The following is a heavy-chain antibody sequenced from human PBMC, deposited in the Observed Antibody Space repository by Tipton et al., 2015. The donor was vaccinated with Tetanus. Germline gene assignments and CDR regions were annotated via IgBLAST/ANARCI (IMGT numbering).Heavy chain of an antibody. CDR3: ARERSSGCFDP. Sequence: SLRLSCAASGFTFSSYSMNWVRQAPGKGLEWVSSISNSGSHMYYAESVRGRFSISRDNAKNSLYLQMNTLRADDTALYYCARERSSGCFDPWGRGTLVTVSS. CDR1: GFTFSSYS. J-gene: IGHJ5*02. V-gene: IGHV3-21*06. D-gene: IGHD1-26*01. CDR2: ISNSGSHM.